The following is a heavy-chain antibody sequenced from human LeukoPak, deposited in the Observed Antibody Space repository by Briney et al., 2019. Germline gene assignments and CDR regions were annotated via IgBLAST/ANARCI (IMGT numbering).Heavy chain of an antibody. J-gene: IGHJ4*02. CDR2: IYYSGST. V-gene: IGHV4-39*01. D-gene: IGHD3-22*01. CDR3: ATDSGPRMAYYYDSSGYGY. Sequence: SETLSLTCTVSGGSISSSSYYWGWIRQPPGKGLEWIGSIYYSGSTYYNPSLKSRVTIFVDTSKNQFSLKLSSVTAADTAVYYCATDSGPRMAYYYDSSGYGYWGQGTLVTVSS. CDR1: GGSISSSSYY.